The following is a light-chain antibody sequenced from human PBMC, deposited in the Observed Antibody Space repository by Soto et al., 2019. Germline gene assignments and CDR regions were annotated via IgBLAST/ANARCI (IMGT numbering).Light chain of an antibody. CDR1: STNIGSNY. Sequence: QSALTQPPSASGTPGHRVTISCSGSSTNIGSNYVYWYQQLPGTAPKLLIYRNNQRPSGVPDRFSVASAGDSASLGISGFRSEDGADDYCEAWDDGLSGYVFGTGMKVTVL. V-gene: IGLV1-47*01. J-gene: IGLJ1*01. CDR3: EAWDDGLSGYV. CDR2: RNN.